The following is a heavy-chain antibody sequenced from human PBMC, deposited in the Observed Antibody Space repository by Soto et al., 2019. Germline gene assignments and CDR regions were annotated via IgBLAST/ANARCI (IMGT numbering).Heavy chain of an antibody. J-gene: IGHJ3*01. V-gene: IGHV4-59*11. D-gene: IGHD1-1*01. CDR3: ASNSVVPAFDL. CDR1: GGSLSTHH. Sequence: QVQLQESGPGLVKTSETLSLICTVSGGSLSTHHWNWIRQSPGKGLEWLGYVRSTGHSNYNPSLKSRVSMSLDTSKNQVSLPLTSATASDTAIYYCASNSVVPAFDLWGQGIMVTVTS. CDR2: VRSTGHS.